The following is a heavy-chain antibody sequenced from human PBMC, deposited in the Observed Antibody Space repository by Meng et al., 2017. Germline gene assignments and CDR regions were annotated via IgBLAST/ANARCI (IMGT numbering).Heavy chain of an antibody. D-gene: IGHD4-17*01. J-gene: IGHJ6*02. CDR1: GFTFGDYA. CDR3: TRDTVTTYYYYGMDV. Sequence: GESLKISCTASGFTFGDYAMSWVRQAPGKGLEWVGLIRSKAYGGTTEYAASVKGRFTISRDDSKSIVYLQMNSLKTEDTAVYYCTRDTVTTYYYYGMDVWGQGTTATVSS. V-gene: IGHV3-49*04. CDR2: IRSKAYGGTT.